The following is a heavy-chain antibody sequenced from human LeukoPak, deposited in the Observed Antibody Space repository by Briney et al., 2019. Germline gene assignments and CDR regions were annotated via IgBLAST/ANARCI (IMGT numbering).Heavy chain of an antibody. D-gene: IGHD1-1*01. CDR1: GVTFSSYA. CDR3: AKNVESDY. J-gene: IGHJ4*02. CDR2: ISGSATST. V-gene: IGHV3-23*01. Sequence: SGGSLRLSCAASGVTFSSYAMSWVRQAPGKGLEWVSAISGSATSTSYADSVKGRFTISRDNSKNTLYLQMHSLRAEDTAIYYCAKNVESDYWGQGTLVTVSS.